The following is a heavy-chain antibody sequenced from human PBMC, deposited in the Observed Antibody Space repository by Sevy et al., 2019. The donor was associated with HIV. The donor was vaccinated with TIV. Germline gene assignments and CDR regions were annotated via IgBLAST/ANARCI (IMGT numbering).Heavy chain of an antibody. CDR1: GGSFSGYY. CDR2: INHSGST. D-gene: IGHD6-13*01. Sequence: SETLSLTCAVYGGSFSGYYWSWIRQPPGKGLEWIGEINHSGSTNYNPSLKSRVTISVDTSKNQFSLKLSSVTAADTAVYYCAREYSSSQEGRDYWGQGTLVTVSS. V-gene: IGHV4-34*01. CDR3: AREYSSSQEGRDY. J-gene: IGHJ4*02.